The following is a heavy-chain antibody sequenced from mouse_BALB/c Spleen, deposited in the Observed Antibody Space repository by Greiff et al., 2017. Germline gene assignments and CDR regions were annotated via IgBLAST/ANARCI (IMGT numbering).Heavy chain of an antibody. Sequence: EVKLVESGGGLVQPGGSRKLSCAASGFTFSSFGMHWVRQAPEKGLEWVAYISSGSSTIYYADTVKGRFTISRDNPKNTLFLQMTSLRSEDTAMYYCATMIPMDYWGQGTSVTVSS. J-gene: IGHJ4*01. D-gene: IGHD2-4*01. V-gene: IGHV5-17*02. CDR1: GFTFSSFG. CDR2: ISSGSSTI. CDR3: ATMIPMDY.